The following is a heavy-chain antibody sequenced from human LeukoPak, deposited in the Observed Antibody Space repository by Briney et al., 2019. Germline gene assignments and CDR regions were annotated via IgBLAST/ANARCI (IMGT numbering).Heavy chain of an antibody. Sequence: SVKVSCKASGGTFSSYAISWVRQAPGQGLEWMGGIIPIFGTANYAQKFQGRVTITADKSTSTAYMELSSLRSEDTAVYYCASRFYGSGSYYYYYMDVWGKGTTVTVSS. CDR3: ASRFYGSGSYYYYYMDV. V-gene: IGHV1-69*06. D-gene: IGHD3-10*01. J-gene: IGHJ6*03. CDR1: GGTFSSYA. CDR2: IIPIFGTA.